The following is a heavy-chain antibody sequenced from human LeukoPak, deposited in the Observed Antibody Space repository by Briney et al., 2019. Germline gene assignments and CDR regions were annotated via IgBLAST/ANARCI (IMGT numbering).Heavy chain of an antibody. CDR1: GGTFSIYA. CDR2: IIPIFGTA. V-gene: IGHV1-69*13. D-gene: IGHD2-2*01. CDR3: ARGRGTCSSTSCWDYYYYYMDV. Sequence: SVKVSCKASGGTFSIYAISWVRQAPGQGLEWMGGIIPIFGTANYAQKFQGRVTITADESTSTAYMELSSLRSEDTAVYYCARGRGTCSSTSCWDYYYYYMDVWGKGTTVTVSS. J-gene: IGHJ6*03.